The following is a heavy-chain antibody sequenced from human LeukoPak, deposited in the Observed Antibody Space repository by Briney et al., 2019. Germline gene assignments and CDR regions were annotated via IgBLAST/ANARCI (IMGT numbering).Heavy chain of an antibody. V-gene: IGHV4-30-4*07. CDR1: GGSISSGGYS. CDR3: ARRYYYGSGSYYKAYYYYYYMDV. Sequence: SQTPSLTCDVSGGSISSGGYSWSWIRQPPGRGLEWIGYIYYSGSTNYNPSLKSRVTISVDTSKNQFSLKLSSVTAADTAVYYCARRYYYGSGSYYKAYYYYYYMDVWGKGTTVTVSS. J-gene: IGHJ6*03. CDR2: IYYSGST. D-gene: IGHD3-10*01.